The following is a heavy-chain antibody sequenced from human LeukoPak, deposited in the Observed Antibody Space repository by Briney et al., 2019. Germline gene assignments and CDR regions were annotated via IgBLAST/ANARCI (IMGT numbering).Heavy chain of an antibody. CDR1: GGSVSSYY. D-gene: IGHD5-12*01. CDR3: ASQNSGYAYYFDY. V-gene: IGHV4-59*02. J-gene: IGHJ4*02. CDR2: IYYSGST. Sequence: SETLSLTCTVSGGSVSSYYWSWIRQPPGKGLEWIGYIYYSGSTNYNPSLKSRVTISVDTSKNQFSLKLSSVTAADTAVYYCASQNSGYAYYFDYWGQGTLVTVSS.